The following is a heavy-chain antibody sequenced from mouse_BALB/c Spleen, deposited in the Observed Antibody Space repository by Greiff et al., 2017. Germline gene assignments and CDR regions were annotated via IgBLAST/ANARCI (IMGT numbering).Heavy chain of an antibody. V-gene: IGHV5-6-5*01. CDR1: GFTFSSYA. Sequence: EVKVVESGGGLVKPGGSLKLSCAASGFTFSSYAMSWVRQTPEKRLEWVASISSGGSTYYPDSVKGRFTISRDNARNILYLQMSSLRSEDTAMYYCARRATAFDYWGQGTTLTVSS. CDR3: ARRATAFDY. D-gene: IGHD3-1*01. CDR2: ISSGGST. J-gene: IGHJ2*01.